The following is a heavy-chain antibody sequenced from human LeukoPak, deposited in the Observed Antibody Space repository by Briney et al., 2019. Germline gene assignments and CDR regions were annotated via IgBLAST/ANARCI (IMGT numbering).Heavy chain of an antibody. Sequence: GGSLRLSCAASGLTVSSNYMSWVRQAPGEGLEWVSVIYGGGNTYYADSVKGRFTISRDNSKNTLYLQMNSLRAEDTAVYYCAKDKNTMIVVVRSPLSWFDPWGQGTLVTVSS. J-gene: IGHJ5*02. CDR2: IYGGGNT. CDR3: AKDKNTMIVVVRSPLSWFDP. CDR1: GLTVSSNY. D-gene: IGHD3-22*01. V-gene: IGHV3-53*01.